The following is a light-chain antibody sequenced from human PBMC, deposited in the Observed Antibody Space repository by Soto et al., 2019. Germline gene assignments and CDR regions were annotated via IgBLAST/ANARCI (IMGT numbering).Light chain of an antibody. CDR3: SSYAGSSNLV. CDR2: EVS. CDR1: SSDVGGHNY. V-gene: IGLV2-8*01. J-gene: IGLJ2*01. Sequence: QSVLTQPPSASGSPGQSVTISCPGTSSDVGGHNYVSWYQQHPGKAPKLLIYEVSKRPSGVPDRFSGSKSGNTASLTVSGLQADDEADYYCSSYAGSSNLVFGGGTKRTVL.